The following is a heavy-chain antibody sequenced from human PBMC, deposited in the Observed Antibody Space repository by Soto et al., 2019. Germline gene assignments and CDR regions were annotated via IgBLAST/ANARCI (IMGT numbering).Heavy chain of an antibody. V-gene: IGHV4-59*04. D-gene: IGHD2-15*01. CDR3: GKVLVGATGHTDSDS. J-gene: IGHJ4*02. CDR2: IDYNGVT. Sequence: SETLSLTCTVSGGSISSYYWSWIRQPLGRGLACIGNIDYNGVTYSNPSLKSRVTISRDTSKNQFSLKLTSVTAADTALYYCGKVLVGATGHTDSDSWGPGTLVTVS. CDR1: GGSISSYY.